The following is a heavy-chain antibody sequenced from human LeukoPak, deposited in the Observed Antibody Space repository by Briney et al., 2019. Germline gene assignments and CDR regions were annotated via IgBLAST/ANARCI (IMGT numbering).Heavy chain of an antibody. Sequence: GGSLRLSCAASGFTFSSYAMHWVRQAPGKGLEWVAVISYEGSNKYYADSVKGRFTISRDNSKNTLYLQMNSLRAEDTAVYYCARLVIVGATEFDYWGQGTLVTVSS. CDR1: GFTFSSYA. D-gene: IGHD1-26*01. J-gene: IGHJ4*02. V-gene: IGHV3-30-3*01. CDR3: ARLVIVGATEFDY. CDR2: ISYEGSNK.